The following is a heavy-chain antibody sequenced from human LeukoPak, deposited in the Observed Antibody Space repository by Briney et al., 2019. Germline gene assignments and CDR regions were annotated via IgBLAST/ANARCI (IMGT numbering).Heavy chain of an antibody. CDR2: IHYSGST. J-gene: IGHJ4*02. Sequence: SETLSLTCTVSGCTISSYYWNWIRQPPGKGLEWIGYIHYSGSTKYNPSLKRRVTISVDTSKNQFSLKLSSLTAADTAVYYCARWYSSGWAFDYWGQGTLVTVSS. D-gene: IGHD6-19*01. CDR1: GCTISSYY. V-gene: IGHV4-59*08. CDR3: ARWYSSGWAFDY.